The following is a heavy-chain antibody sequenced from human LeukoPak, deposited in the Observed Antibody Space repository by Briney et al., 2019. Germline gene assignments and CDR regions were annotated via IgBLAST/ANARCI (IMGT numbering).Heavy chain of an antibody. D-gene: IGHD3-22*01. CDR3: ARDLDDSSGYSFDY. CDR2: INPSVGST. J-gene: IGHJ4*02. Sequence: GESLKVSFKASGYTFTSYYMHWVRQAPGQALEWMGIINPSVGSTNYAQKFQGRVTMTRDTSTSTVYMELSSLRSEDTAVYYCARDLDDSSGYSFDYWGQGTLVTVSS. CDR1: GYTFTSYY. V-gene: IGHV1-46*01.